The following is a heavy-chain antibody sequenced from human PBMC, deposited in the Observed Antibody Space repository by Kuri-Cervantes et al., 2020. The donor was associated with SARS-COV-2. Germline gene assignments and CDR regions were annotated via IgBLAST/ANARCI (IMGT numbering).Heavy chain of an antibody. CDR2: ISGGGSNT. CDR1: GFTFSSYV. V-gene: IGHV3-23*01. D-gene: IGHD5-24*01. J-gene: IGHJ4*02. CDR3: ARDRGDGIFDS. Sequence: GGSLRLSCAASGFTFSSYVMTWVRQPPGKGLEWVSGISGGGSNTYYADSVKGRFTISRDNSKNTLYLQMNSLRAEDTAVYYCARDRGDGIFDSWGQGTLVTVSS.